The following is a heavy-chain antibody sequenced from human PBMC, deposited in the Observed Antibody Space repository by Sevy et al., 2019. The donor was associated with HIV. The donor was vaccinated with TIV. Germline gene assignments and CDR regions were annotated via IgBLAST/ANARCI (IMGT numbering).Heavy chain of an antibody. CDR3: ARDLVVVAASSYGMDV. Sequence: GGSLRLSCAASGFTFSDYWMTWVRQSPGKGLEWVANINRDGSGKYYVDSVKGRFTISRDNPKKSLYLQMNSLRAEDTAVYYCARDLVVVAASSYGMDVWGQGTTVTVSS. J-gene: IGHJ6*02. D-gene: IGHD2-15*01. CDR2: INRDGSGK. V-gene: IGHV3-7*01. CDR1: GFTFSDYW.